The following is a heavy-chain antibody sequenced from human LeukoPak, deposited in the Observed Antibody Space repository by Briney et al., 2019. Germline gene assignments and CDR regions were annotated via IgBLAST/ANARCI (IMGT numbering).Heavy chain of an antibody. CDR1: GFTFSSYW. Sequence: PGGSLRLSCAASGFTFSSYWMHWVRQVPGKWLMWVSRIKTDGSSTSYADSVKGRFTISRDNAKNSLYLQMNSLRAEDTAVYYCARELHYYDSRHDYWGQGTLVTVSS. V-gene: IGHV3-74*01. D-gene: IGHD3-22*01. CDR3: ARELHYYDSRHDY. CDR2: IKTDGSST. J-gene: IGHJ4*02.